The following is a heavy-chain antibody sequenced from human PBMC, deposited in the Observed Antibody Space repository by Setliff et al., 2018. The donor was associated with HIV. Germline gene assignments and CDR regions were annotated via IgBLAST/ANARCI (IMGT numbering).Heavy chain of an antibody. CDR1: GDSINSGTYY. Sequence: PSETLSLTCTVSGDSINSGTYYWSWIRQPAGKGLEWIGRLHLSGDTNYNPSLKSRVTMSIDTSKNQFSLKLTSVPAADTAEYYCASRVPAARHFDYWGQGTLVTVSS. D-gene: IGHD2-2*01. J-gene: IGHJ4*02. V-gene: IGHV4-61*02. CDR2: LHLSGDT. CDR3: ASRVPAARHFDY.